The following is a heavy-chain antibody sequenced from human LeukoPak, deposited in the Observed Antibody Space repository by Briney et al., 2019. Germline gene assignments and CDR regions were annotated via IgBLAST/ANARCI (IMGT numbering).Heavy chain of an antibody. CDR3: ARNTAAAHFDY. J-gene: IGHJ4*02. D-gene: IGHD2-2*01. Sequence: GGSLRLSCAAFGFNFTDYYMSWIRQAPGKGLEWVSYISSSSSYTNYADSVKGRFTISRDNAKNSLYLQMNSLRAEDTAVYYCARNTAAAHFDYWGQGTLVTVSS. CDR1: GFNFTDYY. CDR2: ISSSSSYT. V-gene: IGHV3-11*03.